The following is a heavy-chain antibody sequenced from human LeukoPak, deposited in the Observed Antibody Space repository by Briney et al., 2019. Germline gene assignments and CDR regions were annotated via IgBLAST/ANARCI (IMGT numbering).Heavy chain of an antibody. J-gene: IGHJ4*02. CDR1: GFTFSSYS. V-gene: IGHV3-48*04. CDR3: ARDRGGSYSAIDY. CDR2: ISSSSSTI. Sequence: GGSLRLSCAASGFTFSSYSMNWVRQAPGEGLEWVSFISSSSSTIYYADSVKGRFTISKDNAKNSLYLQMNSLRAEDTAVYYCARDRGGSYSAIDYWGQGTLVTVSS. D-gene: IGHD1-26*01.